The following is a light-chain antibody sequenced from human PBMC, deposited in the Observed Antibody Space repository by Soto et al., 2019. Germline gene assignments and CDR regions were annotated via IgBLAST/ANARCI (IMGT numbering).Light chain of an antibody. Sequence: DIQMAQSPSTLCASVGDRVTITCRASQSISSWLAWYQQKPGKAPKLLIYKASSLESGVPSRFSGSGSGTEFTLTISSLQPDDLATYYCQQYNSYSWTFGQGTKVEIK. J-gene: IGKJ1*01. V-gene: IGKV1-5*03. CDR2: KAS. CDR1: QSISSW. CDR3: QQYNSYSWT.